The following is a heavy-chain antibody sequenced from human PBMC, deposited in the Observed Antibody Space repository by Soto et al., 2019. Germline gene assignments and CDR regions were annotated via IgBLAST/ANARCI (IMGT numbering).Heavy chain of an antibody. CDR3: AKYSSSWYAWSDYYYYGMDV. V-gene: IGHV3-23*01. J-gene: IGHJ6*02. CDR2: ISGSGGST. Sequence: GGSLRLSCAASGFTFSSYAMSWVRQAPGKGLEWVSAISGSGGSTYYADSVKGRFTISRDNSKNTLYLQMNSLRAEDTAVYYCAKYSSSWYAWSDYYYYGMDVWGQGTTVTVSS. D-gene: IGHD6-13*01. CDR1: GFTFSSYA.